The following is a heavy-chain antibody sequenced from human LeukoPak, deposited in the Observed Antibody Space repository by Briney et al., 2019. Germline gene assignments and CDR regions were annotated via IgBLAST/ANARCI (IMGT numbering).Heavy chain of an antibody. Sequence: SETLSLTCTVSGGSINNCSYYGLWVRQPPGKALVGIGSMYYRGSNYYNPSLKSRVSISVDTCKNQFSLKLRSVTAADTAVYYCARDAGHQLSRRNYYAMDVWGQGTTVTVSS. V-gene: IGHV4-39*07. D-gene: IGHD1-1*01. CDR1: GGSINNCSYY. CDR3: ARDAGHQLSRRNYYAMDV. CDR2: MYYRGSN. J-gene: IGHJ6*02.